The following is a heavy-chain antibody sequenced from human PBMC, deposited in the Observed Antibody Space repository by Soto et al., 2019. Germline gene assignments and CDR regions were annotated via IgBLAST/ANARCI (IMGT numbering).Heavy chain of an antibody. CDR3: ASGYYYDSSGYFKL. CDR1: GGSISSGGYY. J-gene: IGHJ4*02. V-gene: IGHV4-31*03. CDR2: IYYSGST. D-gene: IGHD3-22*01. Sequence: SETLSLTCTVSGGSISSGGYYWSWIRQHPGKSLEWIGYIYYSGSTYYNPSLKSRVTISVDTSKNQFSLKLSSVTAADTAVYYCASGYYYDSSGYFKLWGQGTLVTVSS.